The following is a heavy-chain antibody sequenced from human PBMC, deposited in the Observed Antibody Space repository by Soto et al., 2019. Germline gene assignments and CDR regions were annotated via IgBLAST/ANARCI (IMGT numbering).Heavy chain of an antibody. J-gene: IGHJ4*02. CDR2: IYYSGST. CDR1: GGSISSSSYY. V-gene: IGHV4-39*01. D-gene: IGHD3-10*01. CDR3: ARQEQGSGSYYNAY. Sequence: PSETLSLTCTVSGGSISSSSYYWGWIRQPPGKGLEWIGSIYYSGSTYYNPSLKSRVTISVDTSKNQFSLKLSSVTAADTAVYYCARQEQGSGSYYNAYWGQGTLVTVSS.